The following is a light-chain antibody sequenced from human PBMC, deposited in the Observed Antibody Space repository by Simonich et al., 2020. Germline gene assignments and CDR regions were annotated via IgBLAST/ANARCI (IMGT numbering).Light chain of an antibody. CDR2: DVS. CDR1: SSDVGGYNY. Sequence: QSALAQPASVSGSPGQSITISCTGTSSDVGGYNYVSWYQQHPGKAPKLMIYDVSKRPSGVSNRFSGSKSGNTASLTISGLQAEDEADYYCSSYTSSSTWVLGGGTKLTVL. CDR3: SSYTSSSTWV. J-gene: IGLJ3*02. V-gene: IGLV2-14*01.